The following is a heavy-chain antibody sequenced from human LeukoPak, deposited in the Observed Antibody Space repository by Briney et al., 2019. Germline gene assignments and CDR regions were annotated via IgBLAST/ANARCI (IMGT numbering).Heavy chain of an antibody. V-gene: IGHV4-59*01. Sequence: SETLSLTCTVSGGSISSYYWSWIRQPPGKGLEWIGYIYYSGRTSYNPALKSRVTISVDTSKNQFSLKLSSVTAADTALYYCARAPPLGYCSGGSCSSAFWDYWGQGTLVTVSS. D-gene: IGHD2-15*01. CDR2: IYYSGRT. J-gene: IGHJ4*02. CDR3: ARAPPLGYCSGGSCSSAFWDY. CDR1: GGSISSYY.